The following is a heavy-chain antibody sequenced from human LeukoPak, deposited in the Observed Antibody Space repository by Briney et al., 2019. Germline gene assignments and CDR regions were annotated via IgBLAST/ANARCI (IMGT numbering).Heavy chain of an antibody. CDR3: ATDQGASARDYYYMDV. CDR2: FDPEDGET. J-gene: IGHJ6*03. CDR1: GYTLTELS. Sequence: ASVKVSCKVSGYTLTELSMHWVRQAPGKGLEWMGGFDPEDGETIYAQKFQGRVTMTEDTSTDTAYMELSSLRSEDTAVYYCATDQGASARDYYYMDVWGKGTTVTVSS. V-gene: IGHV1-24*01. D-gene: IGHD1-26*01.